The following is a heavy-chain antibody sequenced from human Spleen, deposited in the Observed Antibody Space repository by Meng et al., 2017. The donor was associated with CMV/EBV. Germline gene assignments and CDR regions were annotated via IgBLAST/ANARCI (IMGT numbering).Heavy chain of an antibody. CDR2: ISGSGGST. D-gene: IGHD3-3*01. CDR3: AKDHDFWSVGGTFDP. V-gene: IGHV3-23*01. J-gene: IGHJ5*02. Sequence: GESLKISCAASGFTFSSYSMNWVRQAPGKGLEWVSAISGSGGSTYYADSVKGRFTISRDNSKNTLYLQMNSLRAEDTAVYYCAKDHDFWSVGGTFDPWGQGTLVTVSS. CDR1: GFTFSSYS.